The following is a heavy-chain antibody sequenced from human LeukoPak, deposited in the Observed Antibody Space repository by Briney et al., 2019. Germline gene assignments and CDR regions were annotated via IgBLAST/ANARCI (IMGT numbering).Heavy chain of an antibody. CDR1: GGSIISTNW. Sequence: PSETLSLTCAVSGGSIISTNWWSWVRQPPGKGLEWIGEIYHSGSTNYNPSLKSRVTISVDNSKNQFSLKLSSVTAADTAVYYCARVTKDGTAADYWGQGTLVTVSS. V-gene: IGHV4-4*02. J-gene: IGHJ4*02. CDR3: ARVTKDGTAADY. D-gene: IGHD5-24*01. CDR2: IYHSGST.